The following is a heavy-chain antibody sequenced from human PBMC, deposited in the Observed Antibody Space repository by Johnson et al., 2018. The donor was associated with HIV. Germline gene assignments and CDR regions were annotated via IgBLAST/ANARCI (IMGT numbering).Heavy chain of an antibody. CDR2: IGTAGDT. Sequence: VQLVESGGGLIKPGGSLRLSCAASAFTFSNAWMTWVRQAPGKGLEWVSAIGTAGDTYYPGSVKGRFTISRENAKNSLYLQMNSLRAGDTAVYYCARVQHPRGIYDVAPRGASFDIWCQGTMVTVSS. V-gene: IGHV3-13*01. CDR1: AFTFSNAW. J-gene: IGHJ3*02. D-gene: IGHD1-26*01. CDR3: ARVQHPRGIYDVAPRGASFDI.